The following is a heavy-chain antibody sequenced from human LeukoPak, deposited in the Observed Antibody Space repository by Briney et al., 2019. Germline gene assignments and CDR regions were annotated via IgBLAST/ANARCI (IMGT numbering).Heavy chain of an antibody. CDR3: AKDYFPTNFYFDY. D-gene: IGHD2/OR15-2a*01. V-gene: IGHV3-23*01. CDR2: ISGSGGST. CDR1: GFTFSSYA. Sequence: GGSLRLSCAASGFTFSSYAMSWVRQAPGKGLEWVSAISGSGGSTYYADSVKGRFTISRDNFKNTLYLQMNSLRAEDTAVYYCAKDYFPTNFYFDYWGQGTLVTVSS. J-gene: IGHJ4*02.